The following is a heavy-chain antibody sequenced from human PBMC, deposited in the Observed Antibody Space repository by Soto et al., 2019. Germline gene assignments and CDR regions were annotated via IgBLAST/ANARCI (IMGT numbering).Heavy chain of an antibody. V-gene: IGHV1-18*01. CDR3: ARDKGWEPTDS. Sequence: QVQLVQSGAEVKKPGASVKVSCKASGYTFTSYGISWVRQAPGQGLEWMGWISAYDGNTNYAQKLKGRVTMPTDTSTSTAYVELRSLRYDDTAVYYCARDKGWEPTDSWGQGTLVTVSS. CDR1: GYTFTSYG. D-gene: IGHD1-26*01. J-gene: IGHJ4*02. CDR2: ISAYDGNT.